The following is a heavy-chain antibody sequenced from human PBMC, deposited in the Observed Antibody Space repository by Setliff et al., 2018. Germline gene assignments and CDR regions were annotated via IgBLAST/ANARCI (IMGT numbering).Heavy chain of an antibody. J-gene: IGHJ6*03. CDR2: IYTSWST. D-gene: IGHD3-3*01. V-gene: IGHV4-61*09. CDR1: GDSISSRTYY. CDR3: ARMSGFLYMDV. Sequence: PSETLSLTCTVSGDSISSRTYYWSWIRQPAGKGLEWIGHIYTSWSTIYNPSLKSRLTISLDTSKNQFSLNLSSVTAADTAVYYCARMSGFLYMDVWAKGPRSPSP.